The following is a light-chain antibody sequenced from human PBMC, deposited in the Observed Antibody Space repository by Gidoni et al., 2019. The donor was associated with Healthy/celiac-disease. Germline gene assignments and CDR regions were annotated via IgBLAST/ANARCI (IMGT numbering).Light chain of an antibody. J-gene: IGKJ5*01. CDR2: DAS. Sequence: ETVLTQSPATLSLSPGERATLSCRASQSVSSYLSWYQQKPGQAPRLLIYDASNRATGIPARFSGSGSGTDFTLTISSLEPEEFAVYYCQQRSNWLITFGQGTRLEIK. V-gene: IGKV3-11*01. CDR1: QSVSSY. CDR3: QQRSNWLIT.